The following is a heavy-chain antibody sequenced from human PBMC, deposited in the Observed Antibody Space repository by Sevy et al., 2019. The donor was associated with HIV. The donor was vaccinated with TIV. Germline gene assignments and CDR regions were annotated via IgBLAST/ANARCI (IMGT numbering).Heavy chain of an antibody. CDR1: GFTFNTYA. J-gene: IGHJ4*02. CDR3: AKEAPGYNYDTSGSFDY. V-gene: IGHV3-23*01. CDR2: IRGSGSST. Sequence: GGSLRLSCVASGFTFNTYAMSWVRQAPGKGLEWISAIRGSGSSTYYAAAVQGRFTISRDNSKNTLYLQMNILRAEDTAVYYTAKEAPGYNYDTSGSFDYWGQGTLVTVSS. D-gene: IGHD3-22*01.